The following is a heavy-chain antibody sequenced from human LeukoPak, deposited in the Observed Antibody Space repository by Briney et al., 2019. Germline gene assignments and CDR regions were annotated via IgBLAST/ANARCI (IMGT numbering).Heavy chain of an antibody. D-gene: IGHD3-3*01. V-gene: IGHV3-53*01. J-gene: IGHJ4*02. CDR1: GFTVSSNY. Sequence: GGSLRLSCAASGFTVSSNYMSWVRQVSGKGLEWVSVIYSGGSTYYADSVKGRFTISRDNSKNTLYLQMNSLRVEDTAVYYCARVLGVAPDYWGQGTLVTVSS. CDR2: IYSGGST. CDR3: ARVLGVAPDY.